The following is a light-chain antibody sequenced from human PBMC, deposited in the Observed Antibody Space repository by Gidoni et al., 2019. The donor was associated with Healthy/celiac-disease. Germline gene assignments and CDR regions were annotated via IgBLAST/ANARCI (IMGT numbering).Light chain of an antibody. CDR1: QGISNY. Sequence: DIQMTQSPSSLSASVEDRVTITCRASQGISNYLAWYQQKPGKVPKLLMYAASTLQSGVASRFSGSGSGTDFTLTIISLQPEDVAAYYCQKDNSAPWTFGQGTKVEIK. CDR2: AAS. J-gene: IGKJ1*01. V-gene: IGKV1-27*01. CDR3: QKDNSAPWT.